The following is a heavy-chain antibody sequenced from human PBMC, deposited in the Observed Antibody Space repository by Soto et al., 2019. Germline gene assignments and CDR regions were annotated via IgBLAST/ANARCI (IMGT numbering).Heavy chain of an antibody. CDR3: ARARGDGYNYPCDD. Sequence: SETLSLTCTVSGGSISSGGYYWSWIRQHPGKGLEWIGYIYYSGSTYYNPSLKSRVTISVDTSKNQFSLKLSSVTAADTAVYYWARARGDGYNYPCDDWGQGTLVTVS. D-gene: IGHD5-12*01. CDR1: GGSISSGGYY. J-gene: IGHJ4*02. V-gene: IGHV4-31*03. CDR2: IYYSGST.